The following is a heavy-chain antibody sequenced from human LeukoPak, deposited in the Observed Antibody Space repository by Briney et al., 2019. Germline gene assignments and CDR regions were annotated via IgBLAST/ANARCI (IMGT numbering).Heavy chain of an antibody. CDR2: ISSSSSYI. V-gene: IGHV3-21*03. J-gene: IGHJ6*02. CDR3: ARVSEYYYDSRVPGGMDV. CDR1: GFTFSSYS. Sequence: GGSLRLSCAASGFTFSSYSMNWVRQAPGKGLEWVSSISSSSSYIYYADSVKGRFTISRDNAKNSLYLQMNSLRAEDTAVYYCARVSEYYYDSRVPGGMDVWGQGTTVTVSS. D-gene: IGHD3-22*01.